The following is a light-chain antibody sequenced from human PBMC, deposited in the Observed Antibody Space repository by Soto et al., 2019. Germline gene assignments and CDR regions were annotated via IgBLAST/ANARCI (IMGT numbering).Light chain of an antibody. CDR2: DAY. Sequence: DIQMTQSPSTLSASVGARVTITCRARQSSTSWLAWYQHKPGKAPKLMISDAYMLGSGVPSRYSGSGSETELTLTISSLQPDDFATYYCQQYATHSQYTFGPGSKVEMK. J-gene: IGKJ2*01. V-gene: IGKV1-5*01. CDR1: QSSTSW. CDR3: QQYATHSQYT.